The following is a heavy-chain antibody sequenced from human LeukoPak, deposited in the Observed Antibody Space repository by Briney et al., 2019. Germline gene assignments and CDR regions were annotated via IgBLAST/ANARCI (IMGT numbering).Heavy chain of an antibody. CDR1: GGSISSSSYY. CDR2: IYYSGST. J-gene: IGHJ5*02. D-gene: IGHD2-21*01. CDR3: ARLSDWGGDCYWFDP. V-gene: IGHV4-39*01. Sequence: PSETLSLTCTVSGGSISSSSYYWGWIRQPPGKGLEWIGSIYYSGSTYYNPSPKSRVTISVDTSKNQFSLKLCSVTAADTAVYYCARLSDWGGDCYWFDPWGQGTLVTVSS.